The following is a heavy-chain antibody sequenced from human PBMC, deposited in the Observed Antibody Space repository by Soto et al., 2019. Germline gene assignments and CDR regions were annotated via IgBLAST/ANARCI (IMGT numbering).Heavy chain of an antibody. V-gene: IGHV4-31*03. CDR3: ARGGIAAAAPPDY. CDR2: IYYSGST. J-gene: IGHJ4*02. D-gene: IGHD6-13*01. Sequence: QVQLQESGPGLVKPSQTLSLTCTVSGGSISSGGYYWSWIRQHPGKGLEWNGYIYYSGSTYYNPSLKSRVTISVDTSKNQFSLKLSSVTAADTAVYYCARGGIAAAAPPDYWGQGTLVTVSS. CDR1: GGSISSGGYY.